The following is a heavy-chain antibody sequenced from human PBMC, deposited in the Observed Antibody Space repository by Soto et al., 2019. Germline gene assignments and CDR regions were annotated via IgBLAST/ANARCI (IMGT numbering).Heavy chain of an antibody. CDR3: ARVLFETPPYYDFWSGYYHDYYYYGMDV. V-gene: IGHV3-74*01. Sequence: EVQLVESGGGLVQPGGSLRLSCAASGFTFSSYWMHWVRQAPGKGLVWVSRINSDGSSTSYADSVKGRFTISRDNAKNTLYLQMNSLRAEDTAVYYCARVLFETPPYYDFWSGYYHDYYYYGMDVWGQGTTVTVSS. D-gene: IGHD3-3*01. CDR1: GFTFSSYW. J-gene: IGHJ6*02. CDR2: INSDGSST.